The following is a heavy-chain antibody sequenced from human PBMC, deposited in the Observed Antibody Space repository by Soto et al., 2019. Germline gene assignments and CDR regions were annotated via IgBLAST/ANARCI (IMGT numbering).Heavy chain of an antibody. CDR2: TYYRSKWYN. V-gene: IGHV6-1*01. Sequence: QSLLLTCATSVDSVSSNSAAWNWIRQSPSRGLEWLGRTYYRSKWYNDYAVSVKSRITINPDTSKNQFSLQLNSVTPEDTAVYYCARVHIITMVRGVISRPYAFDIWGQGTMVTVSS. CDR1: VDSVSSNSAA. J-gene: IGHJ3*02. D-gene: IGHD3-10*01. CDR3: ARVHIITMVRGVISRPYAFDI.